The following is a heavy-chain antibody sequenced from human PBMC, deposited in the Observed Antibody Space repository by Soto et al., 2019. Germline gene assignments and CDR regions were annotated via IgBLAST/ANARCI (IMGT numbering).Heavy chain of an antibody. CDR1: GGSFSGYY. J-gene: IGHJ4*02. V-gene: IGHV4-34*01. CDR2: INHSGST. CDR3: ARGASGYYDSSGYYSHYSFEY. D-gene: IGHD3-22*01. Sequence: SETLSLTCAVYGGSFSGYYWSWIRQPPGKGLEWIGEINHSGSTNYNPSLKSRVTISVDTSKNQFSLKLSSVTAADTAVYYCARGASGYYDSSGYYSHYSFEYWGPGPLVTVSS.